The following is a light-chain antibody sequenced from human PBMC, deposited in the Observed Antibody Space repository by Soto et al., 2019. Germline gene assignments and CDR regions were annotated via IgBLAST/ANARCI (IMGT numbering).Light chain of an antibody. CDR2: DAS. V-gene: IGKV3-11*01. CDR1: QSISFY. J-gene: IGKJ5*01. CDR3: QQRSNWPT. Sequence: EIVLTQSPATLSLSPGERATLSCRASQSISFYLTWYQHKPGQAPRLLIYDASNRATGIPARFSGSGYGTAFTLTITSLEPEVFAVDYCQQRSNWPTVGQGTRLESK.